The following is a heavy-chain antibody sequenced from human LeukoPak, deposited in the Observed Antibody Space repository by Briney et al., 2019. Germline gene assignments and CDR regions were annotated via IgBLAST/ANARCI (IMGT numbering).Heavy chain of an antibody. J-gene: IGHJ4*02. CDR3: AGTGDYGTIDY. V-gene: IGHV1-69*04. CDR1: GGTFSSYA. D-gene: IGHD4-17*01. Sequence: ASVTVSCKASGGTFSSYAISWVRQAPGQGLGWMGRIIPILGIANYAQKFQGRVTITADKSTSTAYMELSSLRSEDTAVYYCAGTGDYGTIDYWGQGTLVTVSS. CDR2: IIPILGIA.